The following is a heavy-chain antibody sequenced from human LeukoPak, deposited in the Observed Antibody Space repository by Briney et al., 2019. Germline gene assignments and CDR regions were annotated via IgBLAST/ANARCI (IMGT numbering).Heavy chain of an antibody. J-gene: IGHJ6*02. V-gene: IGHV4-59*08. CDR3: ARHYPCSGSSCYLRYYYYYYGIDV. CDR1: GGSFIGYY. D-gene: IGHD2-15*01. Sequence: SETLSLTCAVYGGSFIGYYWSWIRQPPGKGLEWIGYIYYSGSTNYNPSLKSRVTISVDTSKNQFSLKLSSVTAADTAVYYCARHYPCSGSSCYLRYYYYYYGIDVWGQGTTVTVSS. CDR2: IYYSGST.